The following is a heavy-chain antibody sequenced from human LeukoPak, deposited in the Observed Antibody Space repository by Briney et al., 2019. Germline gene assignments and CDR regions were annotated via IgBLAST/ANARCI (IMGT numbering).Heavy chain of an antibody. CDR3: IRDLFDDYSLDY. D-gene: IGHD3-16*01. CDR2: INSDSSLM. J-gene: IGHJ4*02. V-gene: IGHV3-21*01. CDR1: GFTFSSYS. Sequence: KPGGSLRLSCAASGFTFSSYSMNWVRQAPGKGLEWVSSINSDSSLMFYAESVKGRFTISRHNARNSLYLQMNSLRAEDTAVYYCIRDLFDDYSLDYWGQGALVTVSS.